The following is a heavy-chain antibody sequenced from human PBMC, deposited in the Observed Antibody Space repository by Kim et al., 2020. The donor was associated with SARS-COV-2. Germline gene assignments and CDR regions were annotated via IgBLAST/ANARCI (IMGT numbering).Heavy chain of an antibody. V-gene: IGHV4-38-2*02. D-gene: IGHD1-26*01. CDR2: IFQSGST. CDR1: GYSISSDYY. CDR3: AREGVGATRYFDH. J-gene: IGHJ4*02. Sequence: SETLSLTCSVSGYSISSDYYGAWIRQSPGQGLEWIGSIFQSGSTNYNPSLKSRVTISIDTSKNQFSLEVRSVSAADTAVYYCAREGVGATRYFDHWGQGARVTVSS.